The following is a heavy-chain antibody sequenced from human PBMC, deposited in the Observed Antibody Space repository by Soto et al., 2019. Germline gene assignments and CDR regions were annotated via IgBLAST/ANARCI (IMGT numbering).Heavy chain of an antibody. Sequence: KASETLSLTCSVSGGSISTGGYYWSWIRQSPGKGLEWIGHIYFSGNAYYDPSLKSRISISVDTSKNQFSLKLTSVTAADTAVYYCAXLDSSGWTNSYYYALDVWGQGTTVTVSS. CDR3: AXLDSSGWTNSYYYALDV. CDR1: GGSISTGGYY. V-gene: IGHV4-31*03. J-gene: IGHJ6*02. D-gene: IGHD6-19*01. CDR2: IYFSGNA.